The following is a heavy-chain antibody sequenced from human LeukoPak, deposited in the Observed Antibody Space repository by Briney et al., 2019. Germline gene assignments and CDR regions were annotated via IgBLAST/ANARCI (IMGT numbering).Heavy chain of an antibody. Sequence: ASVKVSCKASGYTFTSYDINWVRQATGQGLEWLGWMNPNSDNTGYAQKFQGRVTMTRNTSTSTAYMELSSLRSEDTAVYYCARDWSRYSSGWHYWGQGTLVTVSS. V-gene: IGHV1-8*01. CDR3: ARDWSRYSSGWHY. CDR1: GYTFTSYD. J-gene: IGHJ4*02. D-gene: IGHD6-19*01. CDR2: MNPNSDNT.